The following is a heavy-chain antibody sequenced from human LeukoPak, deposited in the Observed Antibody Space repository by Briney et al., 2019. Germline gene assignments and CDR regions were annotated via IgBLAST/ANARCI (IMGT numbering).Heavy chain of an antibody. CDR2: ISSSSSTI. Sequence: GGSLRLSCAASGFTFSSYSMKWVRQAPGKGLEWVSYISSSSSTIYYADSVKGRFTISRDNAKNSLYLQMNSLRAEDTAVYYCARVGRFFTGSPTYYYDSSGYYIDYWGQGTLVTVSS. CDR3: ARVGRFFTGSPTYYYDSSGYYIDY. D-gene: IGHD3-22*01. J-gene: IGHJ4*02. CDR1: GFTFSSYS. V-gene: IGHV3-48*01.